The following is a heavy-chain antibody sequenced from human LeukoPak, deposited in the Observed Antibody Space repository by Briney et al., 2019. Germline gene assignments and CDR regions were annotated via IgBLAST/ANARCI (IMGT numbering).Heavy chain of an antibody. CDR1: GGSISSGGYS. J-gene: IGHJ3*02. Sequence: SETLSLTCAVSGGSISSGGYSWSWIRQPPGKGLEWIGYIYHSGSTYYNPSLKSRVTISVDRSKNQFSLKLSSVTAADTAAYYCARSYDSSVDAFDIWGQGTMVTVSS. CDR2: IYHSGST. CDR3: ARSYDSSVDAFDI. D-gene: IGHD3-22*01. V-gene: IGHV4-30-2*01.